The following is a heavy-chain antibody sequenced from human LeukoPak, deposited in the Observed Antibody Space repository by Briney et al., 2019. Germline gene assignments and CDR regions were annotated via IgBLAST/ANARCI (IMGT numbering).Heavy chain of an antibody. CDR1: GFTFSTYA. V-gene: IGHV3-23*01. Sequence: GGSLRLSCAASGFTFSTYAMSWVRQAPGKGLEWVSAISGSGDSTYYADSVKGRLTISRDNSKNTLYLQMNSLRAEDTAVYYCAKWKGIAEMPFDYWGQGTLVTVSS. CDR2: ISGSGDST. CDR3: AKWKGIAEMPFDY. D-gene: IGHD6-13*01. J-gene: IGHJ4*02.